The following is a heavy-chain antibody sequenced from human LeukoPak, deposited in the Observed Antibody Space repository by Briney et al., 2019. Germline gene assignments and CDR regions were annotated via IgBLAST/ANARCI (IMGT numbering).Heavy chain of an antibody. CDR2: INSDWRRT. V-gene: IGHV3-74*01. J-gene: IGHJ3*02. Sequence: GGALRLSCAASGFTFSSYWMHWVRQAPGKGLVGVARINSDWRRTIYADSVQGRFTISRHTAKNTQYLQMNSLRAEDTAVYYCAKGLGLTAIPLWVAFDIWGQGTMVTVSS. CDR3: AKGLGLTAIPLWVAFDI. CDR1: GFTFSSYW. D-gene: IGHD2-21*02.